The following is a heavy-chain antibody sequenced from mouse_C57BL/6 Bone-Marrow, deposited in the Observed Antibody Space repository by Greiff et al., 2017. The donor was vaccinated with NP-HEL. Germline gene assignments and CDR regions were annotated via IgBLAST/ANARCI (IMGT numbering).Heavy chain of an antibody. D-gene: IGHD3-2*02. Sequence: DVKLVESGEGLVKPGGSLKLSCAASGFTFSSYAMSWVRQTPEKRLEWVAYISSGGDYIYYADTVKGRFTISRDNARNTLYLQMSSLKSEDTAMYYCTRVGSSGPYYYAMDYWGQGTSVTVSS. V-gene: IGHV5-9-1*02. CDR3: TRVGSSGPYYYAMDY. CDR2: ISSGGDYI. CDR1: GFTFSSYA. J-gene: IGHJ4*01.